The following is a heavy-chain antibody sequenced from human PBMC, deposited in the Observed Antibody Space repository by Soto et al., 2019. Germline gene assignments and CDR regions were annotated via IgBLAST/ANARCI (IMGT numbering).Heavy chain of an antibody. V-gene: IGHV3-30*18. CDR1: GFSFSKYG. Sequence: QVHLVESGGGVLQPGTSLRLSCAASGFSFSKYGMHWVRQAPGKGLEWVAFVSSDGSNKYYADSVKGRFTISRDNSKSMMYLQVDSLRVDDTAVYYCAKVRVIQLLPIWPDPWGQGTLVTVSS. D-gene: IGHD2-2*01. J-gene: IGHJ5*02. CDR3: AKVRVIQLLPIWPDP. CDR2: VSSDGSNK.